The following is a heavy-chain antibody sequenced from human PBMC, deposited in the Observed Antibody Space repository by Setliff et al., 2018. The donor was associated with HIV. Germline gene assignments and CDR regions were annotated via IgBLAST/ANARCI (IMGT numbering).Heavy chain of an antibody. CDR3: ARVALSVTRTSRRAFDI. CDR1: GGSISSYY. Sequence: PSETLSLTCSVAGGSISSYYWSWIRQPPGKGLECIGYIYSSGSTNYNPSLKSRVTISVDTSKNQLSLKLRSVTAADTAVYYCARVALSVTRTSRRAFDIWGPGTMVTVS. D-gene: IGHD2-8*01. V-gene: IGHV4-4*08. CDR2: IYSSGST. J-gene: IGHJ3*02.